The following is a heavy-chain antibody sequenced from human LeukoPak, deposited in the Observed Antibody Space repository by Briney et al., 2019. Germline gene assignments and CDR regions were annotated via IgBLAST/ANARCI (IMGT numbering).Heavy chain of an antibody. CDR1: GYTLTELS. V-gene: IGHV1-24*01. Sequence: GASVKVSCKVSGYTLTELSMHWVRQAPGKGLEWMGGFDPEDGETIYAQKFQGRVTMTEDTSTDTAYMALSSLRSEDTAVYYCVPYGSGSYPLDYWGQGTLVTVSS. D-gene: IGHD3-10*01. J-gene: IGHJ4*02. CDR2: FDPEDGET. CDR3: VPYGSGSYPLDY.